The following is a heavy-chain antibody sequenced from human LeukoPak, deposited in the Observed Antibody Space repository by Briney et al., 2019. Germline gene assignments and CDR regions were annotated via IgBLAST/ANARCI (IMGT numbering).Heavy chain of an antibody. J-gene: IGHJ4*02. CDR1: GFTFSSYA. CDR3: ARDGEGIAAAGAFDY. V-gene: IGHV3-30*04. D-gene: IGHD6-13*01. CDR2: ISYDGSNK. Sequence: PGGSLRLSCAASGFTFSSYAMHWVRQAPGKGLEWVAVISYDGSNKYYADSVKGRFTISRDNSKNTLYLQMNSLRAEDTAVYYCARDGEGIAAAGAFDYWGQGTLVTVFS.